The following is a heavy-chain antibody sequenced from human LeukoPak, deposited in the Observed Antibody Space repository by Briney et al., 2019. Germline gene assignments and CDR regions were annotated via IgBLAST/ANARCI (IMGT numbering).Heavy chain of an antibody. CDR3: ARGYGSGWYGGDY. CDR1: GGSFSGCY. V-gene: IGHV4-34*01. J-gene: IGHJ4*02. Sequence: SETLSLTCAVYGGSFSGCYWSWIRQPPGKGRSGIGEINHSGSTNYNPSLKSRVTISVDTSKNQFSLKLSSVTAADTAVYYCARGYGSGWYGGDYWGQGTLVTVSS. D-gene: IGHD6-19*01. CDR2: INHSGST.